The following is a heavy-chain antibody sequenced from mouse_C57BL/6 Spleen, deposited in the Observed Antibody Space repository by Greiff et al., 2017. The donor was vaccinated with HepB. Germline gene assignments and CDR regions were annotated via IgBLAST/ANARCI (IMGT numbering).Heavy chain of an antibody. V-gene: IGHV5-17*01. CDR1: GFTFSDYG. CDR2: ISSGSSTI. Sequence: EVQLQESGGGLVKPGGSLKLSCAASGFTFSDYGMHWVRQAPEKGLEWVAYISSGSSTIYYADTVKGRFTISRDNAKNTLFLQMTSLRSEDTAMYYCARPEDDGYYGFAYWGQGTLVTVSA. D-gene: IGHD2-3*01. J-gene: IGHJ3*01. CDR3: ARPEDDGYYGFAY.